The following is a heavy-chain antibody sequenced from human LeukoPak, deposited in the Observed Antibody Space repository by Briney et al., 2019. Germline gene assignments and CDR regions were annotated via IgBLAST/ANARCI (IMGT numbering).Heavy chain of an antibody. CDR1: GYTFTSYG. V-gene: IGHV1-18*01. CDR2: ISAYNGNT. J-gene: IGHJ4*02. CDR3: ARYCSSTSCHSFDY. D-gene: IGHD2-2*01. Sequence: ASVKVSCKASGYTFTSYGISWLRQAPGQGLEWMGWISAYNGNTNYAQKLQGRVTMTTDTSTSTAYIELRSLRSDDTAVYYCARYCSSTSCHSFDYWGQGTLVTVSS.